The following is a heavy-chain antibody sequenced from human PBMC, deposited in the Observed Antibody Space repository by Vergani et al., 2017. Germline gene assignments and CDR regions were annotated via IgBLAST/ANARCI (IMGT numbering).Heavy chain of an antibody. J-gene: IGHJ6*02. CDR3: ARQFPPPRHYVNYYYGMDV. V-gene: IGHV4-39*01. CDR2: IYYSGST. D-gene: IGHD3-16*01. Sequence: QLQLQESGPGLVKPSETLSLTCTVSGGSISSSSYYWGWIRQPPGKGLEWIGSIYYSGSTYYNPSLKSRVTISVDTSKNQFSLKLSSVTAADTAVYYCARQFPPPRHYVNYYYGMDVWGQGTTVTVSS. CDR1: GGSISSSSYY.